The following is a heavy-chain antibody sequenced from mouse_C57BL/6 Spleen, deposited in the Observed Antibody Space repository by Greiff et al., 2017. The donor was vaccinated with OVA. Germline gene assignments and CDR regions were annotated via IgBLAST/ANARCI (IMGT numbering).Heavy chain of an antibody. D-gene: IGHD4-1*01. V-gene: IGHV1-78*01. J-gene: IGHJ2*01. CDR1: GYTFTDHT. Sequence: VQLQESDAELVKPGASVKISCKVSGYTFTDHTIHWMKQRPEQGLEWIGYIYPRDGSTKYNEKFKGKATLTEDKSSSPAYMQLNSLTSEDSAVYVCARGRTYWADYWGQGTTLTVSS. CDR3: ARGRTYWADY. CDR2: IYPRDGST.